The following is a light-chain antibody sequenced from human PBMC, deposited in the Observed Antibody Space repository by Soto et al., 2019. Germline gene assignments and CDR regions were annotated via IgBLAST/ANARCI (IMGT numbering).Light chain of an antibody. J-gene: IGKJ3*01. CDR3: QQRSNWLFT. CDR2: DAF. V-gene: IGKV3-11*01. CDR1: QSVSSY. Sequence: EIVLTQSPATLSLSPGERATLSCRASQSVSSYLAWYQQKPGQAPRLLISDAFNRATCIPARFSGSGSGTDFTLTISSLEPEDCAVYYCQQRSNWLFTFGPGTKVDIK.